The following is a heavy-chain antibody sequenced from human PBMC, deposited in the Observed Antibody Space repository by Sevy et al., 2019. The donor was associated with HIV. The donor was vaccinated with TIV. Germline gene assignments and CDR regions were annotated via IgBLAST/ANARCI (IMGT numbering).Heavy chain of an antibody. J-gene: IGHJ6*02. CDR3: AKDQSNVVPAAILSGEDYYYYGMDV. CDR2: ISYDGSNK. Sequence: GGSLRLSCAASGFTFSSYGMHWVRQAPGKGLEWVAVISYDGSNKYYADSVKGRFTISRDNSKNSLYLQMNSLRAEDTAVYYCAKDQSNVVPAAILSGEDYYYYGMDVWGQGTTVTVSS. D-gene: IGHD2-2*02. CDR1: GFTFSSYG. V-gene: IGHV3-30*18.